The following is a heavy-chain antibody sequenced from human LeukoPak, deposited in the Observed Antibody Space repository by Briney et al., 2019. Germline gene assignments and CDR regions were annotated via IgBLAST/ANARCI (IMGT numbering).Heavy chain of an antibody. J-gene: IGHJ3*02. Sequence: SETLSLTCAVYGGTFSGYYWSWLRQPPGKELEWIGEINHSGSTNYNPSLKSRVTISVDTSKNQFSLKLSSVTAADTAVYYCARARFIVVVPAAIDIDAFDIWGQGTMVTVSS. CDR2: INHSGST. D-gene: IGHD2-2*01. CDR1: GGTFSGYY. CDR3: ARARFIVVVPAAIDIDAFDI. V-gene: IGHV4-34*01.